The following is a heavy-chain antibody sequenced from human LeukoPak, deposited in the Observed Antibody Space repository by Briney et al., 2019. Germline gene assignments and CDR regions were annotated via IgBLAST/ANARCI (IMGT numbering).Heavy chain of an antibody. CDR1: GFTFGTFY. Sequence: PGGSLRLSRVASGFTFGTFYMTWVRQAPGKGLESVAKINPDGTGKHYVDSVKGRFTISRDNTRNLLSLELKSLRAEDTAVYFCALEEWWRFDYWGQGILVTVSS. CDR3: ALEEWWRFDY. V-gene: IGHV3-7*01. CDR2: INPDGTGK. J-gene: IGHJ4*02. D-gene: IGHD2-15*01.